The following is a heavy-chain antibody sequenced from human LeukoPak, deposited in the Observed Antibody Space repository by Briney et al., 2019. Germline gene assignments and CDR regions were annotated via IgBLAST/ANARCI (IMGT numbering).Heavy chain of an antibody. CDR1: GFTFSYS. CDR3: ARVIGIAARPRASDY. V-gene: IGHV3-21*01. Sequence: GGSLRLSCAASGFTFSYSMNWVRQAPGKGLEWVSSISSSSSYIYYADSVKGRFTISRDNAKNSLYLQMNSLRAEDTAVYYCARVIGIAARPRASDYWGQGTLVTVSS. CDR2: ISSSSSYI. D-gene: IGHD6-6*01. J-gene: IGHJ4*02.